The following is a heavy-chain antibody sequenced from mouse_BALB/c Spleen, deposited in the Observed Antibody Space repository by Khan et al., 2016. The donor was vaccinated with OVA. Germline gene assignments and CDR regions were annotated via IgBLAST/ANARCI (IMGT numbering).Heavy chain of an antibody. Sequence: QVQLQESGAELAKPGASVKMSCKASGYTFTTYWMHWVKQRPGQGLEWIAYINPSTGYIEYNQKFKDRAPLTADKSSSKAYMKLNSLTSEDSAFYYCTKRGLYGLFTYWGQGTLVTVSA. V-gene: IGHV1-7*01. CDR3: TKRGLYGLFTY. CDR2: INPSTGYI. D-gene: IGHD1-1*02. J-gene: IGHJ3*01. CDR1: GYTFTTYW.